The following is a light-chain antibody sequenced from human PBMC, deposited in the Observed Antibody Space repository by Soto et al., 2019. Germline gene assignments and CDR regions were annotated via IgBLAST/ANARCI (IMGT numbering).Light chain of an antibody. V-gene: IGLV2-14*03. CDR2: DVS. Sequence: QSALTQPASVSGSPGQSITISCTGTSSDVGGYSYVSWYQQHPGKAPKLIIYDVSNRPSGVSNRFSGSKSGNTASLTISGLQAEDEADYYCSSYTISSTLGVFGGGTKLTVL. J-gene: IGLJ3*02. CDR3: SSYTISSTLGV. CDR1: SSDVGGYSY.